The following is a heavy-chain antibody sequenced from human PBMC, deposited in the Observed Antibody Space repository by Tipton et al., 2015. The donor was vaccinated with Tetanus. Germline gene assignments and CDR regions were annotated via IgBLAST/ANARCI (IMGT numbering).Heavy chain of an antibody. V-gene: IGHV4-4*07. CDR2: IYTSENT. CDR3: ARGGITAAGILDY. J-gene: IGHJ4*02. Sequence: TLSLTCTVSGGSISSYYWSWIRQPAGKGLEWIGRIYTSENTNYNPSLKSRVTISVDTSKNQFSLNLSSVTAADTAVYYCARGGITAAGILDYWGQGTLVTVSS. CDR1: GGSISSYY. D-gene: IGHD6-13*01.